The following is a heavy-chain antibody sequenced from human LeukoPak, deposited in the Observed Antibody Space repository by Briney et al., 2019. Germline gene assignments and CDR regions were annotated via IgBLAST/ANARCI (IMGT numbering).Heavy chain of an antibody. D-gene: IGHD6-6*01. Sequence: GGSLKLSCAASGFTFSSYSMNWVRQAPGKGLEWVSSISSSSSYIYYADSVKGRFTISRDNAKNSLYLQMNSLRAEDTAVYYCARDNGYSSSAYYYYMDVWGKGTTVTVSS. V-gene: IGHV3-21*01. J-gene: IGHJ6*03. CDR3: ARDNGYSSSAYYYYMDV. CDR1: GFTFSSYS. CDR2: ISSSSSYI.